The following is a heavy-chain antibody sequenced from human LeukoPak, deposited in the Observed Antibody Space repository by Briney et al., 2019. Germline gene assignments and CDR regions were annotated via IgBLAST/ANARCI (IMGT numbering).Heavy chain of an antibody. CDR1: GFTFSSYW. CDR2: IKQDGSEK. V-gene: IGHV3-7*01. Sequence: GGSLRLSCAASGFTFSSYWMSWVRQAPGKGLEWVANIKQDGSEKYYVDSVKGRFTISRDNSKNTLYLQMNSLRAEDTAVYYCARDPTTYDSSGYYPGYWGQGTLVTVSS. D-gene: IGHD3-22*01. J-gene: IGHJ4*02. CDR3: ARDPTTYDSSGYYPGY.